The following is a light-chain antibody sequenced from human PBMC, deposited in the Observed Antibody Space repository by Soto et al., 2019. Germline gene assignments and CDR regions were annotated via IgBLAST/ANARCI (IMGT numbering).Light chain of an antibody. CDR1: QTISRDD. V-gene: IGKV3-20*01. J-gene: IGKJ3*01. CDR3: YQYYSSPHT. CDR2: ATS. Sequence: EIVLTQSPGTLSLSPGETATLSCRTSQTISRDDLAWYQQRPGQAPRLLVSATSRRATGIPDRFNGYGSRTDFTLTISSLEPEDFGVYYCYQYYSSPHTFGPGTRVDIK.